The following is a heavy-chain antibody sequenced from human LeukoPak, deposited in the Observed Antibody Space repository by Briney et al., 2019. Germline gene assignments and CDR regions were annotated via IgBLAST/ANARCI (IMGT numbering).Heavy chain of an antibody. Sequence: GRSLRLSCAASGFTFDDYAMHWVRQAPGKGLEWVSGISWNSGSIGYADSVKGRFTISRDNAKSSLYLQMNSLRAEDTALCYCAKDKWLRPYYFDYWGQGTLVTVSS. CDR1: GFTFDDYA. CDR3: AKDKWLRPYYFDY. CDR2: ISWNSGSI. J-gene: IGHJ4*02. D-gene: IGHD5-12*01. V-gene: IGHV3-9*01.